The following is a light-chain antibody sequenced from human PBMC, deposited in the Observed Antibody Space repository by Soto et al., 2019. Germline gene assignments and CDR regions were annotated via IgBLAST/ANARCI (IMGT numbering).Light chain of an antibody. Sequence: EILLTQSPCTLSLSPGDRATLSCRASQSVRSYLAWYQQKPGQATRLLNDGASSRGTGLSDRFSGSGSRKYSTLTISRLDHEDFAEYYCQDYGSSRTFGQGTKVDIK. CDR3: QDYGSSRT. CDR1: QSVRSY. CDR2: GAS. V-gene: IGKV3-20*01. J-gene: IGKJ1*01.